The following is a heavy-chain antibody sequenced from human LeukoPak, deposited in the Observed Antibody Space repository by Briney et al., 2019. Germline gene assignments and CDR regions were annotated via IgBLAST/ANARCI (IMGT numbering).Heavy chain of an antibody. V-gene: IGHV4-4*02. CDR2: IYHSGIINY. CDR1: GDSINSTNW. D-gene: IGHD3-16*02. Sequence: SSETLSLTCAVSGDSINSTNWWSWVRQPPGKGLEWIGGIYHSGIINYNYNPSLKSRVTMSVDTSKNQFSLKLSSVTAADTVVYYCARISYDYVWGSYRLDYWGQGTLVTVSS. CDR3: ARISYDYVWGSYRLDY. J-gene: IGHJ4*02.